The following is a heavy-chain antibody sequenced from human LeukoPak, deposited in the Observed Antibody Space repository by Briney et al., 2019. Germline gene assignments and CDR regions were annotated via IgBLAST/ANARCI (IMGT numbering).Heavy chain of an antibody. V-gene: IGHV3-30-3*01. J-gene: IGHJ1*01. Sequence: GGSLRLSCAASGFTFSSYAMHWVRQAPGKGLEWVAVISYDGSNKYYADSVKGRFTISRDNAKNSLYLQMNSLRAEDTAVYYCAKAAGNYYDSSGYFRDWGQGTLVTVSS. D-gene: IGHD3-22*01. CDR1: GFTFSSYA. CDR2: ISYDGSNK. CDR3: AKAAGNYYDSSGYFRD.